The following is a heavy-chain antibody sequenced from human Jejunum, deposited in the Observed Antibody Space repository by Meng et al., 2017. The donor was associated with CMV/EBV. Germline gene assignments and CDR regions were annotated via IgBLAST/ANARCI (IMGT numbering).Heavy chain of an antibody. CDR2: INPNSGGT. CDR1: TGDY. D-gene: IGHD3-22*01. J-gene: IGHJ5*02. Sequence: TGDYMHWVRQAPGQGLEWMGWINPNSGGTKYAQKFQGRVTMTTDTSISTAYMELSGLRSDDTAVYYCAREGMYYYDTSGMKWFDPWGQGTRVTVSS. V-gene: IGHV1-2*02. CDR3: AREGMYYYDTSGMKWFDP.